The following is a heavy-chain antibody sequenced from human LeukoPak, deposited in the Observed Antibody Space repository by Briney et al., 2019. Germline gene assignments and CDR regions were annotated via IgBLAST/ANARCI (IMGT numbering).Heavy chain of an antibody. CDR1: GYTFTSYD. J-gene: IGHJ3*02. CDR3: TREELWFGKLLYAFDI. D-gene: IGHD3-10*01. Sequence: GASVKVSCKASGYTFTSYDINWVRQATGQGLEWMGWMNPDSGNTGYAQKFQGRVTMTRDTSTSTAYMELNSLRSEDTAVYYCTREELWFGKLLYAFDIWGQGTTVTVSS. V-gene: IGHV1-8*01. CDR2: MNPDSGNT.